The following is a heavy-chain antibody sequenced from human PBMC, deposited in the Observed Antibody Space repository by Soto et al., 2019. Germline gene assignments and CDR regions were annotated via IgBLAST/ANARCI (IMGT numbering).Heavy chain of an antibody. Sequence: GASVKVSCKASGFTFTSSAMQWVRQAREQRLEWIGWIVVGSGNTNYAQKFQERVTITRDMSTSTAYMELSSLRSEDTAVYYCAAATTVTTSEAAFDIWGQGTMVTVSS. CDR2: IVVGSGNT. CDR3: AAATTVTTSEAAFDI. D-gene: IGHD4-17*01. J-gene: IGHJ3*02. V-gene: IGHV1-58*02. CDR1: GFTFTSSA.